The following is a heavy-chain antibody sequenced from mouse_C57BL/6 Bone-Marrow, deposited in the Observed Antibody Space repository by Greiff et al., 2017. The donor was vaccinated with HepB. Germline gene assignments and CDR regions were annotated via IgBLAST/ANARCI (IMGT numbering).Heavy chain of an antibody. CDR1: GYTFTDYT. CDR3: ARTSDSSGYGDY. CDR2: IYPRDGST. D-gene: IGHD3-2*02. J-gene: IGHJ2*01. V-gene: IGHV1-78*01. Sequence: VQLQQSDAELVKPGASVKISCKASGYTFTDYTIHWMKQRPEQGLEWIGYIYPRDGSTKYNEKFKGKATLTADKSSSTAYMQLNSLTSEDSAVYFCARTSDSSGYGDYWGQGTTLTVSS.